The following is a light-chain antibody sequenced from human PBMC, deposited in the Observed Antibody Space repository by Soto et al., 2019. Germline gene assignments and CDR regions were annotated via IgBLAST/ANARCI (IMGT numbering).Light chain of an antibody. Sequence: DIQMTQSPSSLSASVGDRVTITCRASQSISRFLNWYQHRPGKAPKLLIYAASTLQSGVPSRLSGSGSGTDFTLTTSSLQPEDFATYYCQQSFNTPRTFGQGTKVDIX. J-gene: IGKJ1*01. CDR2: AAS. CDR1: QSISRF. CDR3: QQSFNTPRT. V-gene: IGKV1-39*01.